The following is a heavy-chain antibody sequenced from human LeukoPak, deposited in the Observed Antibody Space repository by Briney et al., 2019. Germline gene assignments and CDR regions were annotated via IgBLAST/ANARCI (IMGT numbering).Heavy chain of an antibody. Sequence: GGSLRLSCAASGFTFSSYAMHWVRQAPGKGLEWVAVISYDGSNKYYADSVKGRFTISRDNSKNTLYLQMNSLRAEDTAVYYCARDSGGYFDYWGQGTLVTVSS. CDR1: GFTFSSYA. V-gene: IGHV3-30*01. D-gene: IGHD4-23*01. CDR2: ISYDGSNK. J-gene: IGHJ4*02. CDR3: ARDSGGYFDY.